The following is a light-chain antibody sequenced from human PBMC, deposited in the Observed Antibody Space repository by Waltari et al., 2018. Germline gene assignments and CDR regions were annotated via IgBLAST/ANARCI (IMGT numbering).Light chain of an antibody. CDR1: QSISTY. Sequence: DFQMTQSPSSLSASVGDRVTITCRASQSISTYLNWYQQKPGKAPNLLIYAASSLQSGVPSRSSGSGYGTDFTLTISSLQPEDFATYYCQQSYSPLTFGGGTKVEIK. J-gene: IGKJ4*01. CDR2: AAS. V-gene: IGKV1-39*01. CDR3: QQSYSPLT.